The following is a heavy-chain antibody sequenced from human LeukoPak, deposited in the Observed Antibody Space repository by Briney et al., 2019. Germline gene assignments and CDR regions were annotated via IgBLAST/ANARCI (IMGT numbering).Heavy chain of an antibody. CDR2: VDPEDGEA. V-gene: IGHV1-69-2*01. D-gene: IGHD2-2*01. CDR3: ATVPAQSHDY. Sequence: VKVSCKVSGYTFTDYYMHWVQQAPGKGLEWMGLVDPEDGEAIYAEKFQGRVTITADTSTDTAYMELSSLRSEDTAVYYCATVPAQSHDYWGQGTLVTVSS. J-gene: IGHJ4*02. CDR1: GYTFTDYY.